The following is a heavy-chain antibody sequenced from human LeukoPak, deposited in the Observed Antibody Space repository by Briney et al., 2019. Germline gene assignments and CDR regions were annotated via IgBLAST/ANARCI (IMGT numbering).Heavy chain of an antibody. CDR3: TNGVEGGMSSSWYWPYYYYYMDV. CDR1: GGSISSYY. D-gene: IGHD6-13*01. V-gene: IGHV4-59*01. J-gene: IGHJ6*03. Sequence: SETLSLTCTVSGGSISSYYWSWIRQPPGKGLEWIGYIYYSGSTNYNPSLKSRVTISVDTSKNQFSLKLSSVTAADTAVYYCTNGVEGGMSSSWYWPYYYYYMDVWGKGTTVTASS. CDR2: IYYSGST.